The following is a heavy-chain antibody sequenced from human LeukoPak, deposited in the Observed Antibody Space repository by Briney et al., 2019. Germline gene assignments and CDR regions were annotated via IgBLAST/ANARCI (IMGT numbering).Heavy chain of an antibody. CDR1: GFTFSSYW. CDR3: ARCLTMVRGVAFDY. Sequence: GGSLRLSCAASGFTFSSYWMSWVRQAPGKGLEWVANIKQDGSEKYYVDSVKGRFTISRDNAKNSLYLQMNSLRAEDTAVYCCARCLTMVRGVAFDYWGQGTLVTVSS. J-gene: IGHJ4*02. V-gene: IGHV3-7*03. CDR2: IKQDGSEK. D-gene: IGHD3-10*01.